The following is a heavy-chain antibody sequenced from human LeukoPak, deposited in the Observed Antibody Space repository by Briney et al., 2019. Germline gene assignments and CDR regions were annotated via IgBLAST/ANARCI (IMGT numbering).Heavy chain of an antibody. Sequence: PSETLSLTCTVSGDSINNYYWSWIRQPPGKGPEWIGYIYYSGSTNYNPSLKSRVTISVDTSKNQFSLNLSSVTAADTAVYYCARHDPRGEPARLGFFDYWGQGTLVTVSS. V-gene: IGHV4-59*08. D-gene: IGHD6-6*01. CDR1: GDSINNYY. CDR2: IYYSGST. J-gene: IGHJ4*02. CDR3: ARHDPRGEPARLGFFDY.